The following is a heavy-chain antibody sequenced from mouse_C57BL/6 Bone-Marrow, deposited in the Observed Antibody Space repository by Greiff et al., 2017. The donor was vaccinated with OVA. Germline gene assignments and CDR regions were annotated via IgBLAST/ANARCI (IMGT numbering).Heavy chain of an antibody. CDR1: GYTFTSYW. D-gene: IGHD1-1*01. CDR3: ARGVNYYGSSYLFAY. CDR2: IDPSDSYT. Sequence: QVQLQQSGAELVRPGTSVKLSCKASGYTFTSYWMHWVKQRPGQGLEWIGVIDPSDSYTNYNQKFKGKATLTVDTSSSTAYMQLSSLTSEDSAVYYCARGVNYYGSSYLFAYWGQGTLVTVSA. J-gene: IGHJ3*01. V-gene: IGHV1-59*01.